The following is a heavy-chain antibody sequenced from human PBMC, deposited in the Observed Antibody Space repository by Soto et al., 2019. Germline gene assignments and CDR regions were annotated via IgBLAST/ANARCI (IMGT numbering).Heavy chain of an antibody. Sequence: EASVKVSCKASGYTFTSYGISWVRQAPGQGLEWMGGTIPFFGTAEYSQKFEDRITITADESTNTVYMDLRSLTSEDTAIYYCARTAPMDAGDKYYYDFWGQGALVTVSS. CDR2: TIPFFGTA. J-gene: IGHJ4*02. V-gene: IGHV1-69*13. CDR3: ARTAPMDAGDKYYYDF. CDR1: GYTFTSYG. D-gene: IGHD3-16*01.